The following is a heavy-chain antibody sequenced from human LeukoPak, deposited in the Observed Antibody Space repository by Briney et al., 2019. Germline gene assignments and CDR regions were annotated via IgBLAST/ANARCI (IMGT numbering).Heavy chain of an antibody. V-gene: IGHV1-18*01. D-gene: IGHD6-13*01. CDR2: ISGYNGKV. J-gene: IGHJ4*02. CDR3: ARDSRYSSSWRDY. CDR1: GYTFTSYA. Sequence: ASVKVSCKASGYTFTSYAMNWVRQAPGQGLEWMGWISGYNGKVNYAQKLQGRVTMTTDTSTSTAYMELRSLRSDDTAVYYCARDSRYSSSWRDYWGQGTLVTVSS.